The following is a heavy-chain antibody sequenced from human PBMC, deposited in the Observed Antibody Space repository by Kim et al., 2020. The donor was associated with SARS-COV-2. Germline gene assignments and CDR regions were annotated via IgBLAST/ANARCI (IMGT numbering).Heavy chain of an antibody. V-gene: IGHV4-34*01. D-gene: IGHD3-22*01. J-gene: IGHJ5*01. CDR2: INHSRNT. Sequence: SETLSLTCAVYGGSFSGYYWTWIRQPPGKGLEWIGEINHSRNTNYNPSLKSRVTISLDTSKNQFSLQLSSVTAADTAVYYCARERKRIIMIEALPGAPFDSWGQGTLVTVSS. CDR1: GGSFSGYY. CDR3: ARERKRIIMIEALPGAPFDS.